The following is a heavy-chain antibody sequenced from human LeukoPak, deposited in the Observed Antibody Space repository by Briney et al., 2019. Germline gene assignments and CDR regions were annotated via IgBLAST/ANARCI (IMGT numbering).Heavy chain of an antibody. Sequence: PGESLKISCKGSGYSFTSYWIGWVRQMPGKGLEWMGIIYPGDSDTRYSPSFQGQVTISADKSISTAYLQWSSLKASDTAMYYCARRTWGEEQLAHIDYWGQGTLVTVSS. CDR3: ARRTWGEEQLAHIDY. V-gene: IGHV5-51*01. J-gene: IGHJ4*02. CDR2: IYPGDSDT. CDR1: GYSFTSYW. D-gene: IGHD6-6*01.